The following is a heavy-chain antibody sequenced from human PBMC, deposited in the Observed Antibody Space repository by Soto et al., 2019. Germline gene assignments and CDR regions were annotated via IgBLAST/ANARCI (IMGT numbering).Heavy chain of an antibody. D-gene: IGHD3-16*01. Sequence: GGSLRLSCTGSGCPFVDFAINWVRQAPGKGLGWVGLIRTQSYQETTAYAAAVKGRFTISRHTSNGIPYPHMNTLNTEYSAVYYCGGGESPDKSYFSLYWGQGTRVASSS. V-gene: IGHV3-49*04. CDR2: IRTQSYQETT. J-gene: IGHJ4*02. CDR3: GGGESPDKSYFSLY. CDR1: GCPFVDFA.